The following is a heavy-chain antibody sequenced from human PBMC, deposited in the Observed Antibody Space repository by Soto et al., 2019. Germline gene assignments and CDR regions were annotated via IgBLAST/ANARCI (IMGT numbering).Heavy chain of an antibody. V-gene: IGHV1-46*01. CDR1: GISFINHY. J-gene: IGHJ5*02. CDR3: ICREDYGAHMWFDP. Sequence: GASVKVSCKASGISFINHYVHWVRQAPGQGPEWMGVINPAGSVTVYALKLQDRVTVTRDTSTSTVYMELNSLQTEDTALYYCICREDYGAHMWFDPWGQGTLVTVSS. D-gene: IGHD4-17*01. CDR2: INPAGSVT.